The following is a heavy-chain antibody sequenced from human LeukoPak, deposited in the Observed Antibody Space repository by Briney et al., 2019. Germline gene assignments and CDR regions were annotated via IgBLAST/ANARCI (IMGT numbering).Heavy chain of an antibody. CDR2: IYYSGST. V-gene: IGHV4-31*11. Sequence: SETLSLTCAVSGGSISSGGYSWSWIRQPPGKGLEWIGYIYYSGSTYYNPSLKSRVTISVDTSKNQFSLKLSSVTAADTAVYYCASLTPGGDYFDYWGQGTLVTVSS. J-gene: IGHJ4*02. CDR3: ASLTPGGDYFDY. D-gene: IGHD4-23*01. CDR1: GGSISSGGYS.